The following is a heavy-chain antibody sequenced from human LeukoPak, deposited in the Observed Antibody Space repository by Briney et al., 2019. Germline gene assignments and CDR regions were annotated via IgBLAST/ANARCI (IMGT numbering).Heavy chain of an antibody. J-gene: IGHJ4*02. Sequence: SETLSLTCAVYGGSFSGYYWSWIRQPPGKGLEWIGEINHSGSTNYNPSLKSRVTISVDTSKNQFSLKLSSVTAADTAVYYCARGPVVVIGRSDYWGQGTLVTVSS. D-gene: IGHD3-22*01. V-gene: IGHV4-34*01. CDR1: GGSFSGYY. CDR3: ARGPVVVIGRSDY. CDR2: INHSGST.